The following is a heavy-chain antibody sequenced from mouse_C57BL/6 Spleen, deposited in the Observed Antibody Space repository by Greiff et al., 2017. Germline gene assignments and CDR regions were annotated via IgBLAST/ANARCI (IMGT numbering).Heavy chain of an antibody. CDR1: GFTFTDYY. CDR3: ARYRGYYYAMDY. J-gene: IGHJ4*01. CDR2: IRNKANGYTT. V-gene: IGHV7-3*01. Sequence: EVKLVESGGGLVQPGGSLSLSCAASGFTFTDYYMSWVRQPPGKALEWLGFIRNKANGYTTEYSASVKGRFTISRDTTQSILYLQMNALRAEDSATYYCARYRGYYYAMDYWGQGTSVTVSS.